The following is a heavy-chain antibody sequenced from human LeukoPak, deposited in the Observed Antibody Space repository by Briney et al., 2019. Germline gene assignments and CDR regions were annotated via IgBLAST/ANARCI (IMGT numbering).Heavy chain of an antibody. CDR3: AGPLWFGSSEGDYYYMDV. CDR1: GGSFSGYY. V-gene: IGHV4-34*01. Sequence: PSETLSPTCAVYGGSFSGYYWSWIRQPPGKGLEWIGEISHSGSTNYNPSLKSRVTISVDTSKNQFSLKLSSVTAADTAVYYCAGPLWFGSSEGDYYYMDVWGKGTTVTVSS. D-gene: IGHD3-10*01. CDR2: ISHSGST. J-gene: IGHJ6*03.